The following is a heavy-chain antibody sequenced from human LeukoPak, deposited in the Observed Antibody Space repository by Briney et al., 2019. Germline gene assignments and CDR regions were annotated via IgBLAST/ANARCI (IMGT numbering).Heavy chain of an antibody. D-gene: IGHD3-10*01. J-gene: IGHJ4*02. CDR3: ARTEYYFDY. V-gene: IGHV4-59*01. Sequence: PSETLSLTCTVSGDSITSYYWSWIRQPPGKGLEWIGYIYYSGSINYNPSLKSRVTISLDTSKSQFSLKLSSVTAADTAVYYCARTEYYFDYWGQGTLVTVSS. CDR2: IYYSGSI. CDR1: GDSITSYY.